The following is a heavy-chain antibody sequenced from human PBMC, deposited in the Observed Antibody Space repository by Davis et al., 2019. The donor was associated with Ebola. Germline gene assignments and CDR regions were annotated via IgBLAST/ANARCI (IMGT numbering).Heavy chain of an antibody. J-gene: IGHJ6*02. CDR3: AREGYCSGGSCYWDYYYYGMDV. D-gene: IGHD2-15*01. Sequence: ASVKVSCQASVYTFTSYGISWVRQAPGKGLEWMGWISAFNGNTKYAQKLPGRVTITTDTSTRTAYMELRSLRSDDTAVYYCAREGYCSGGSCYWDYYYYGMDVWGQGTTVTVSS. CDR1: VYTFTSYG. CDR2: ISAFNGNT. V-gene: IGHV1-18*01.